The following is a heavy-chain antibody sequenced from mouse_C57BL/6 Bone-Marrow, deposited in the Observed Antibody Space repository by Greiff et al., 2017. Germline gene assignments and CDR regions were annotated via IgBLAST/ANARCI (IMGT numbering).Heavy chain of an antibody. CDR2: IYPRSGNT. CDR3: ASYDVYFYYFDY. CDR1: GYTFTSYG. D-gene: IGHD2-3*01. Sequence: VQLQESGAELARPGASVKLSCKASGYTFTSYGISWVKQRTGQGLEWIGEIYPRSGNTYYNEKFKGKATLTADKSSSTAYMELRSLTSEDSAVYFCASYDVYFYYFDYWGQGTTLTVSS. V-gene: IGHV1-81*01. J-gene: IGHJ2*01.